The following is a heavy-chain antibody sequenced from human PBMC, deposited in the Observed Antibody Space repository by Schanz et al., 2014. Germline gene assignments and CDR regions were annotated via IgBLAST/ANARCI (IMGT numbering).Heavy chain of an antibody. D-gene: IGHD1-26*01. CDR3: ARGVGASTCGPYCFDY. V-gene: IGHV1-18*04. CDR1: GYTFTTYV. J-gene: IGHJ4*02. CDR2: ISAYNGHT. Sequence: QVQLVQSGAEVKKPGASVKVSCKASGYTFTTYVINWVRHTPGQGLEWMGWISAYNGHTNYAQKVQGRVSMTTDTSTSTAYLELRSLRSDDTAVYYCARGVGASTCGPYCFDYWGQGTLVTVSS.